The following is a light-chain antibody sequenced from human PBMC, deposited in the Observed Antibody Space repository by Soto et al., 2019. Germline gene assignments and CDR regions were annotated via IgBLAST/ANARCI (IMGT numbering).Light chain of an antibody. J-gene: IGLJ1*01. V-gene: IGLV1-44*01. Sequence: QSVLTQPPSASGTPGQRVTISCSTSSSNLGDNTVNWYQHVPGTAPKLLIYSYDQRPSGVPDRFSGSRSGTSASLAISGLQSEDEADYYCAAWDATLDGYVFGTGTNSPS. CDR3: AAWDATLDGYV. CDR2: SYD. CDR1: SSNLGDNT.